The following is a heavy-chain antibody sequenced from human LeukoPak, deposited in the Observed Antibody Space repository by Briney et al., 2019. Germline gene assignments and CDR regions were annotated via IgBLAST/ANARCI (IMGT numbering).Heavy chain of an antibody. V-gene: IGHV4-59*01. Sequence: SETLSLTCTVSGGSISSYCWSWIRQPPGKGLEWIGYMYYSGSTNYNPSLKSRVTISVDTSKNQFSLKLSSVTAADTAVYYCARGSRITIFGVASDAFDIWGQGTMVTVSS. D-gene: IGHD3-3*01. CDR3: ARGSRITIFGVASDAFDI. J-gene: IGHJ3*02. CDR2: MYYSGST. CDR1: GGSISSYC.